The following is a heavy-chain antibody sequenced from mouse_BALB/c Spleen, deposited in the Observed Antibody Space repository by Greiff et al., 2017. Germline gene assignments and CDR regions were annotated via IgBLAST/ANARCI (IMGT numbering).Heavy chain of an antibody. CDR3: ARDPPITTVVATGAMDY. D-gene: IGHD1-1*01. V-gene: IGHV2-6-7*01. CDR1: GFSLTGYG. CDR2: IWGDGST. Sequence: VQLVESGPGLVAPSQSLSITCTVSGFSLTGYGVNWVRQPPGKGLEWLGMIWGDGSTDYNSALKSRLSISKDNSKSQVFLKMNSLQTDDTARYYCARDPPITTVVATGAMDYWGQGTSVTVSS. J-gene: IGHJ4*01.